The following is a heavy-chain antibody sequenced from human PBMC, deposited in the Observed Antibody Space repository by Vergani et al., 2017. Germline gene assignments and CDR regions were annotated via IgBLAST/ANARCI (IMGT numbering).Heavy chain of an antibody. CDR2: IRSKAYGGTT. V-gene: IGHV3-49*03. Sequence: EVQLVESGGGLVQPGRSLRLSCTASGFTFGDYAMSWFRQAPGKGLEWVGFIRSKAYGGTTEYAASVKGRFTISRDDSKSIAYLQMNSLRAEDTAVYYCARVQSYGMDVWGQGTTVTVSS. CDR1: GFTFGDYA. J-gene: IGHJ6*02. CDR3: ARVQSYGMDV.